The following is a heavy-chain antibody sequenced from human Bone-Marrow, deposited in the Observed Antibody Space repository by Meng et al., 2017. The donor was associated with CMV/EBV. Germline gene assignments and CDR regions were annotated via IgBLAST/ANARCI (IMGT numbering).Heavy chain of an antibody. Sequence: GSLRLSCTVSGGSISSCYWSWIRQPPGKGLEWVGYIYYSGSTNYNPSLKSRVTISVDTSKNQFSLKLSAVTAADTAVYYCARSYEDIVVVPGADTAPRYYYYGMDVWGQGTTVTVSS. CDR3: ARSYEDIVVVPGADTAPRYYYYGMDV. V-gene: IGHV4-59*01. CDR1: GGSISSCY. J-gene: IGHJ6*02. CDR2: IYYSGST. D-gene: IGHD2-2*01.